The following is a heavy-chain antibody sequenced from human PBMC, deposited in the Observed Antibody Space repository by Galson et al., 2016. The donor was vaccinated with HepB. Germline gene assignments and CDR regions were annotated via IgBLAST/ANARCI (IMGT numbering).Heavy chain of an antibody. CDR2: ISAYNGNT. CDR3: ARAPPMWVRGDEYGMDV. D-gene: IGHD3-10*02. V-gene: IGHV1-18*04. J-gene: IGHJ6*02. Sequence: SVKVSCKASGYTFTSYGINWVRQAPGQGLEWMGWISAYNGNTNYEQKLQGRVTMTKDTSTSNAYMELRSLRSDDTAVYYCARAPPMWVRGDEYGMDVWGQGTTVTVSS. CDR1: GYTFTSYG.